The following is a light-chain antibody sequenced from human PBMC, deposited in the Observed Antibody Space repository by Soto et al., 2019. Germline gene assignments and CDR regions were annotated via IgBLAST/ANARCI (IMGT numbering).Light chain of an antibody. V-gene: IGKV3-11*01. CDR3: QQRRYWPVT. Sequence: EIVLTQSPAILSMSPGERATLSCRASQSVSSYFAWYQQKPGQAPRLLIYDASNRATGVPARFSSSGSGTDFTLTISSLEPEDFAVYYFQQRRYWPVTFGQGTKVEIK. CDR1: QSVSSY. J-gene: IGKJ1*01. CDR2: DAS.